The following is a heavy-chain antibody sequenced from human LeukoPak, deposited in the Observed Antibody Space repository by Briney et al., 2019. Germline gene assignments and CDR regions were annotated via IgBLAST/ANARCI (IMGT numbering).Heavy chain of an antibody. D-gene: IGHD6-13*01. V-gene: IGHV4-59*01. CDR2: IYYSGTT. Sequence: SETLSLTCTVSGGSISSYYRSWVRQPPGKGLEGIGYIYYSGTTNYNPSLKRRVTISVDTSKNQFSLKLSSVTAADTAVYYCARGVYIAAAQYGYWGQGTLVTVSS. CDR3: ARGVYIAAAQYGY. CDR1: GGSISSYY. J-gene: IGHJ4*02.